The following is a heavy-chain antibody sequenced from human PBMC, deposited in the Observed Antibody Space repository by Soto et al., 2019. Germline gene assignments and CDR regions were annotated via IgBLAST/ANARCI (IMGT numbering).Heavy chain of an antibody. Sequence: PSETLSLTCTVSGGSISSGGYYWSWIRQHPGKGLEWIGYIYYSGSTYYNPSLKSRVTISVDTSKNQFSLKLSSVTAADTAVYYCARDGRSSTRCYAYYYGMDVWGQGTTVTVSS. CDR3: ARDGRSSTRCYAYYYGMDV. CDR1: GGSISSGGYY. V-gene: IGHV4-31*02. CDR2: IYYSGST. D-gene: IGHD2-2*01. J-gene: IGHJ6*02.